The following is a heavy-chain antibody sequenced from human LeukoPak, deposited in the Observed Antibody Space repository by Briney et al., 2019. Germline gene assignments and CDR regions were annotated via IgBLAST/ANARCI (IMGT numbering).Heavy chain of an antibody. CDR1: GFTFSTYA. CDR3: TKDRRQWVVPYFDS. Sequence: PGGSLRLSCAASGFTFSTYAMSWVRHTPGKGLEWVSGISSGGNTQYTDSVKSRFTVSRDNSKNTLHLQMDSLRAEDTAIYYCTKDRRQWVVPYFDSWGQGTVVTVSS. CDR2: ISSGGNT. V-gene: IGHV3-23*01. D-gene: IGHD6-19*01. J-gene: IGHJ4*02.